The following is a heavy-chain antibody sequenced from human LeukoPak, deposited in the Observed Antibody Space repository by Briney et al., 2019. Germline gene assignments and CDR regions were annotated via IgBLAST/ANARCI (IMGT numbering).Heavy chain of an antibody. Sequence: GGSLRLSCAASGFTFSSYAMHWVRQAPGKGLEWVAVISHDGSNKYYADSVKGRFTISRDNSKNTLYLQMNSLRAEDTAVYYCARDKVEYYYGSGSYYPGGFYGMDVWGQGTTVTVSS. CDR3: ARDKVEYYYGSGSYYPGGFYGMDV. CDR2: ISHDGSNK. V-gene: IGHV3-30-3*01. CDR1: GFTFSSYA. D-gene: IGHD3-10*01. J-gene: IGHJ6*02.